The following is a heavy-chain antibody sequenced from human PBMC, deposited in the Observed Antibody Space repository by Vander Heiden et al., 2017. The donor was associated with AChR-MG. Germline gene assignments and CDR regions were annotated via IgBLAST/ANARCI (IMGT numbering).Heavy chain of an antibody. CDR1: GSTFSSYW. CDR2: IKQDGSEK. D-gene: IGHD6-19*01. J-gene: IGHJ1*01. CDR3: ARAYSSGAEYFQH. V-gene: IGHV3-7*01. Sequence: EVQLVESGGGLVQPGGSLRLSCAASGSTFSSYWMSWVRQAPGKGLEWVANIKQDGSEKYYVDSVKGRFTISRDNAKNSLYLQMNSLRAEDTAVYYCARAYSSGAEYFQHWGQGTLVTVSS.